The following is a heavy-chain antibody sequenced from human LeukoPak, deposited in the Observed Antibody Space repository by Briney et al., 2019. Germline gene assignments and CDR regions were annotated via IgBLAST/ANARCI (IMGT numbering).Heavy chain of an antibody. CDR3: ARGYTNGVTQEVWLDP. J-gene: IGHJ5*02. CDR1: GGSISSRSYY. CDR2: IYYSGNT. V-gene: IGHV4-39*07. Sequence: SETLSLTCTVSGGSISSRSYYWGRIRQPPGKGLEWIGSIYYSGNTYYNPSLKSRVTMSVDTSKNQFSLKLSSVTAADTAVYYCARGYTNGVTQEVWLDPWGQGTLVTVSS. D-gene: IGHD2-8*01.